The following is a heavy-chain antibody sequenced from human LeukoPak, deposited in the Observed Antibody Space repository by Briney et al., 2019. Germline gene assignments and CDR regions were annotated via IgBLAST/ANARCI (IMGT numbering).Heavy chain of an antibody. Sequence: ASVKVSCKASGGTFSSYAISWLRQAPGQGLEWMGGIIPIFGTANYAQKFQGRVTITADQSTSTAYMELSSLRSEDTAVYYCARDRGDFDHYDSSGYYGEFDYWGQGTLVTVSS. J-gene: IGHJ4*02. CDR1: GGTFSSYA. D-gene: IGHD3-22*01. V-gene: IGHV1-69*13. CDR2: IIPIFGTA. CDR3: ARDRGDFDHYDSSGYYGEFDY.